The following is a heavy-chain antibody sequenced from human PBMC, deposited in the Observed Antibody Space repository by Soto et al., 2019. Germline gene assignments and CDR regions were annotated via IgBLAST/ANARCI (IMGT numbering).Heavy chain of an antibody. CDR3: ANCAPLGSGYDSGCDY. V-gene: IGHV3-23*01. Sequence: EVQLLESGGGLVQPGGSLRLSCAASGFTFSSYAMRWVRQVLGKGLEWVSTISASAGSTYYADSVKGRFTISSDHPKNTLYLQMNSLRAEDTAVYYCANCAPLGSGYDSGCDYWGQGTLVTFSS. D-gene: IGHD5-12*01. CDR1: GFTFSSYA. CDR2: ISASAGST. J-gene: IGHJ4*02.